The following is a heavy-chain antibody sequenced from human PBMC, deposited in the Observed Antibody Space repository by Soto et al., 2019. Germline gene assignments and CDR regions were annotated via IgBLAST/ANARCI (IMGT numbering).Heavy chain of an antibody. D-gene: IGHD3-10*01. Sequence: ASVKVSCKASGYTFTSYGISWVRQAPGQGLEWMGWISAYNGNTNYAQKLQGRVTMTTDTSTSTAYMELRSLRSDDTAVFYCARGLVRGVMVADWFDPWGQGTLVTVSS. CDR1: GYTFTSYG. J-gene: IGHJ5*02. CDR3: ARGLVRGVMVADWFDP. CDR2: ISAYNGNT. V-gene: IGHV1-18*01.